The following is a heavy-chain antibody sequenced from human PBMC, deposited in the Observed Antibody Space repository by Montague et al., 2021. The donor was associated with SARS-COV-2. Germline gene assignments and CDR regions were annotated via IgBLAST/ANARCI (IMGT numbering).Heavy chain of an antibody. D-gene: IGHD1-26*01. CDR1: GGSIRSYY. Sequence: SETLSLTCTVSGGSIRSYYWSWIRQTPGKGLEWIGYIYYGGSTNYNPSLKSGVTMSVDSSKNQFSLRLSFGTAADTAGSYCERYGSYFEHWGQGTLVTVSS. CDR2: IYYGGST. CDR3: ERYGSYFEH. V-gene: IGHV4-59*03. J-gene: IGHJ4*02.